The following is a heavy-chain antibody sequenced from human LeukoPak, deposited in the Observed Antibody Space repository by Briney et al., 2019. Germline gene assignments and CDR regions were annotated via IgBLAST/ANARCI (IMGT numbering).Heavy chain of an antibody. CDR1: GGSISSGSYY. J-gene: IGHJ4*02. D-gene: IGHD4-17*01. V-gene: IGHV4-61*01. CDR2: IYYSGST. CDR3: ARETVGTVTKTYYFDY. Sequence: SETLSLTCTVSGGSISSGSYYWSWIRQPPGKGLEWIGYIYYSGSTNYNPSLKSRVTISVDTSKNQFSLKLSSVTAADTAVYYCARETVGTVTKTYYFDYWGQGTLVTVSS.